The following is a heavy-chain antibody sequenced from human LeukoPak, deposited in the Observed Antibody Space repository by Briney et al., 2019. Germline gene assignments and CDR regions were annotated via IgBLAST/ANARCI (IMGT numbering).Heavy chain of an antibody. CDR1: GGSISSGSYY. D-gene: IGHD1-26*01. CDR2: IYTSGST. CDR3: ARRLRGELLRYYYYYMDV. J-gene: IGHJ6*03. Sequence: SETLSLTCTVSGGSISSGSYYWSWIRQPAGKGLEWIGRIYTSGSTNYNPSLKSRDTISVDTSKNQFSLKLSSVTAADTAVYYCARRLRGELLRYYYYYMDVWGKGTTVTVSS. V-gene: IGHV4-61*02.